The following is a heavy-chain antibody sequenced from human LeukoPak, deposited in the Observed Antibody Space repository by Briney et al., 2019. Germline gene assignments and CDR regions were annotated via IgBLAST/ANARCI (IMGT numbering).Heavy chain of an antibody. CDR2: IVVGSGNT. CDR3: AADFQGFWSGYYTGNAFDI. D-gene: IGHD3-3*01. CDR1: GFTFTSSA. J-gene: IGHJ3*02. Sequence: SVKVSCKASGFTFTSSAMQWVRQARGQRLEWIGWIVVGSGNTDYAQKFQERVTITRDMSTSTVYMELSSLRSEDTAVYYCAADFQGFWSGYYTGNAFDIWGQGTMVTVSS. V-gene: IGHV1-58*02.